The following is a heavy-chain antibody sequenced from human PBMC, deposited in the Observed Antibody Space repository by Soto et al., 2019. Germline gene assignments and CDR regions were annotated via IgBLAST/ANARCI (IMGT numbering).Heavy chain of an antibody. J-gene: IGHJ4*02. CDR3: SHVYGGYDNFDY. D-gene: IGHD5-12*01. V-gene: IGHV2-5*02. CDR1: GFSLSTSGEG. CDR2: IYWDDDK. Sequence: SGPTLVNPTQTLTLTCTFSGFSLSTSGEGVGWIRQPPGKALEWLALIYWDDDKRYSPSLKSRLTITKDTSKNQVVLTMTNMDPVDTATYYCSHVYGGYDNFDYWGQGTLVTGSA.